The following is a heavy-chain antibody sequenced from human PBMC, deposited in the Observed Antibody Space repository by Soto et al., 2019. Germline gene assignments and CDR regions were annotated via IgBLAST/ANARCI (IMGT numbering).Heavy chain of an antibody. CDR3: ARVHVMVVAGSTFDY. Sequence: SETLSLTCTVSGGSIDSGDYYWSWIRQPPGKGPEWIASIYHGGTTFYNPSLKSRITISVDTSNNQFSLKLTSVTAADTAVYYCARVHVMVVAGSTFDYWGHGTLVTVSS. J-gene: IGHJ4*01. CDR1: GGSIDSGDY. CDR2: IYHGGTT. V-gene: IGHV4-38-2*02. D-gene: IGHD6-19*01.